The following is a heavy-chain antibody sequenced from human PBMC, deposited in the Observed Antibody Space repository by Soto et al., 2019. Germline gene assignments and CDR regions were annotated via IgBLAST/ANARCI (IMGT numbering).Heavy chain of an antibody. Sequence: QLQLQESGPELVKPSETLSLTCTVSGGSISSSSYYWGWIRQPPGKGLEWIGTFYYTGSTYYNPSLKSRVTISVDTSKNQFSLKLNSVTAADTAVVYCARHGYFHTFDVWGQGTMVTVSS. D-gene: IGHD5-18*01. CDR2: FYYTGST. J-gene: IGHJ3*01. V-gene: IGHV4-39*01. CDR3: ARHGYFHTFDV. CDR1: GGSISSSSYY.